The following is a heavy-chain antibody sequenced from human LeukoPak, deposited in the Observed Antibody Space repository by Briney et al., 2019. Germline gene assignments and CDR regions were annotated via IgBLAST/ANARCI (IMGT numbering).Heavy chain of an antibody. D-gene: IGHD2-21*02. CDR2: IYYSGST. J-gene: IGHJ4*02. CDR3: ARETYCAADCYSGFDF. CDR1: GGSISSSSYY. Sequence: SETLSLTCTVSGGSISSSSYYWGWIRQPPGKGLEWVGSIYYSGSTYYNPSLKSRVTISVDTSKNQFSLKLSSVTAADTAVYYCARETYCAADCYSGFDFWGQGTLVTVSS. V-gene: IGHV4-39*02.